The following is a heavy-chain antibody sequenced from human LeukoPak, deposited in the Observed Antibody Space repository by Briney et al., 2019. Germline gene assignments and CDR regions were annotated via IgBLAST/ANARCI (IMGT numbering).Heavy chain of an antibody. J-gene: IGHJ3*01. CDR3: DGIAVAGTDAFDV. Sequence: LAGGSLRLSCAASGFTFSSYAMSWVRQAPGKGLEWVSAISGSGGSTYYADSVKGRFTISRDNSKNTLYLQMNSLRAEDTAVYYCDGIAVAGTDAFDVWGQGTMVTVSS. D-gene: IGHD6-19*01. V-gene: IGHV3-23*01. CDR1: GFTFSSYA. CDR2: ISGSGGST.